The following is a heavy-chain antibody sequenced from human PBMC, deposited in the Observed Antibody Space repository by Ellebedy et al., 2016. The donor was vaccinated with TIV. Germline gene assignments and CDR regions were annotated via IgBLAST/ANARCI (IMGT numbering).Heavy chain of an antibody. Sequence: PGGSLRLSCAASGITVSSNYMAWVRQAPGRGLEWVSIIYSGGCTYYADSVKGRFTISRDNSNNTLYLQMNSLRVEDTAVYYCASRPNGDFHFLDYWGQGTLVTVSS. D-gene: IGHD4-17*01. CDR2: IYSGGCT. J-gene: IGHJ4*02. V-gene: IGHV3-66*01. CDR1: GITVSSNY. CDR3: ASRPNGDFHFLDY.